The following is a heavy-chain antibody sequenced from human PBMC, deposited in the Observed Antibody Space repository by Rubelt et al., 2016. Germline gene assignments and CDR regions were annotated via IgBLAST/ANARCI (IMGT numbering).Heavy chain of an antibody. V-gene: IGHV4-38-2*02. D-gene: IGHD3-3*01. CDR2: VYTSGDT. CDR3: ARPRIRNYDFWSSYYAFDS. J-gene: IGHJ4*02. Sequence: QVQLQQWGAGLLKTSETLSLLCTVSDYSISSGYYWGWIRKPPGEGLEWIGEVYTSGDTKYNPSLKGRVTLSVDMYKNQISLNLSVMTAADTAVYYCARPRIRNYDFWSSYYAFDSWGQGTLVAVSS. CDR1: DYSISSGYY.